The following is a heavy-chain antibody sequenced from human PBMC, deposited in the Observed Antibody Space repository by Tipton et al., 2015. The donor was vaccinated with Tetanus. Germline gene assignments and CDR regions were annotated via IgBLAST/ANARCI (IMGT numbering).Heavy chain of an antibody. Sequence: LRLSCAASGFTFSTTWFSWVRQAPGKGLEWVASINEDGSETYYGDSVKGRFTISRDNAKNSVYLQMNILKVEDTAIYFCARGSGFTGYNNWGQGTLVPVSS. CDR3: ARGSGFTGYNN. D-gene: IGHD5-24*01. V-gene: IGHV3-7*01. CDR1: GFTFSTTW. CDR2: INEDGSET. J-gene: IGHJ4*02.